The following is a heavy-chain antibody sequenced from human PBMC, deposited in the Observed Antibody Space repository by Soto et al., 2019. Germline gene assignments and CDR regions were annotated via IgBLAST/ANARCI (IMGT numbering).Heavy chain of an antibody. D-gene: IGHD6-13*01. CDR2: IYYSGNT. CDR3: ARDLAAAGTPLFDF. Sequence: SETLSLTCTVSGGSINNYFWSWIRQPPGKGLEWIGYIYYSGNTNYNPSLKSRVTISVDTSEKQFSLKLSSVTAADTAVYYCARDLAAAGTPLFDFWGQGTLVTVSS. J-gene: IGHJ4*02. CDR1: GGSINNYF. V-gene: IGHV4-59*01.